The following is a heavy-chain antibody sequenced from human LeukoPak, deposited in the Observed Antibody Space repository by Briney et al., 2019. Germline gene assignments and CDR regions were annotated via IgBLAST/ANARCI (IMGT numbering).Heavy chain of an antibody. CDR2: IYSGGST. J-gene: IGHJ4*02. V-gene: IGHV3-53*01. CDR1: GFTVSRYY. D-gene: IGHD2-21*02. Sequence: GVSLRLSCAASGFTVSRYYISWVRQAPGKGLEWVSVIYSGGSTYYADFVKGRFTISRDNSKNTLYLQMNSLRAEDTAVYYCARGDSVVTAAYWGQGTLVTVSS. CDR3: ARGDSVVTAAY.